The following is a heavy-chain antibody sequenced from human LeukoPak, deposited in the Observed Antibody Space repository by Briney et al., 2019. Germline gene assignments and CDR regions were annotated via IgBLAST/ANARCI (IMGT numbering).Heavy chain of an antibody. V-gene: IGHV1-8*01. D-gene: IGHD1-20*01. CDR1: GYTFASYD. Sequence: ASVKVSCKASGYTFASYDINWVRQATGQGLEWMGWMNPNSGNTGYAQKLQGRVTMTTDTSTSTAYMELRSLRSDDTAVYYCARVTVITGTPFDPWGQGTLVTVSS. CDR2: MNPNSGNT. J-gene: IGHJ5*02. CDR3: ARVTVITGTPFDP.